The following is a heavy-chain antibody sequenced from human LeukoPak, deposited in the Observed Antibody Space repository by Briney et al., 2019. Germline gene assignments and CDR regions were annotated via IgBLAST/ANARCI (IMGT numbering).Heavy chain of an antibody. V-gene: IGHV1-18*01. CDR1: GYTFTSYG. J-gene: IGHJ5*02. CDR2: ISAYNGNT. CDR3: ARAYSSSWYNWFDP. Sequence: GASVKVSCKASGYTFTSYGISWVRQAPGQGLEWMGWISAYNGNTNYAQKLQGRVTMTTDTSTSTAYMELRSLRSDDTAVYYCARAYSSSWYNWFDPWGQGTLVTVPS. D-gene: IGHD6-13*01.